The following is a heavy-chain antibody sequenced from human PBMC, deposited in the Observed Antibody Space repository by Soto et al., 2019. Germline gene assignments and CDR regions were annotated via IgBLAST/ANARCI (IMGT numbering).Heavy chain of an antibody. CDR1: GGSISSYY. Sequence: QVQLQESGPGLLKPSETLSLTCPVSGGSISSYYWSWIRQPPGKGLEWIGYIYYSGSTNYNPSLKSRVTISVDTSKNQFALKLSSVTAADTAVYYCARVAAAGSYYYYMDVWGKGTTVTVSS. CDR2: IYYSGST. D-gene: IGHD6-13*01. J-gene: IGHJ6*03. CDR3: ARVAAAGSYYYYMDV. V-gene: IGHV4-59*01.